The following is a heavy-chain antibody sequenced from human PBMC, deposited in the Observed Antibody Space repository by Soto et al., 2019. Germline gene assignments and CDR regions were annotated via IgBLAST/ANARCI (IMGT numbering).Heavy chain of an antibody. Sequence: QVQLVQSGAEVKKPGSSVKVSCKASGGTFSSDSFSWVRQAPGQGLELMGGIIPMFDTPIYAQKFQDSVTITADESTSTAYMQLSSLRSGDTAVYYCARSGGLDRDFNYWGQGSLGTVSS. D-gene: IGHD2-15*01. V-gene: IGHV1-69*12. J-gene: IGHJ4*02. CDR3: ARSGGLDRDFNY. CDR2: IIPMFDTP. CDR1: GGTFSSDS.